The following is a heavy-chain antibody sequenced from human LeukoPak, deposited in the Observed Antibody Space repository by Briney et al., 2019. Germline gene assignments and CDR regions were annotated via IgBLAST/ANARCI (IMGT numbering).Heavy chain of an antibody. Sequence: ASVKVSCKTSGYSFTSYNLHWVRQAPGQRLEWMGIIKPSGGNTNYAQKLQGRVTMTTDTSTSTAYMELRSLRSDDTAVYYCAYSSSWYVVGFDYWGQGTLVTVSS. CDR3: AYSSSWYVVGFDY. CDR1: GYSFTSYN. CDR2: IKPSGGNT. V-gene: IGHV1-46*01. J-gene: IGHJ4*02. D-gene: IGHD6-13*01.